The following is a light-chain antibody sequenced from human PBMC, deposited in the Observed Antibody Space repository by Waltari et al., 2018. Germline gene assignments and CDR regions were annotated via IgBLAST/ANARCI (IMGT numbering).Light chain of an antibody. CDR1: SGSISSTSC. Sequence: QTVVTQEPSLSVSPGGTVTPTCALSSGSISSTSCVSWYRQTPVQAPRTLIYNIYSRSAGVPDRFSGSFLGNKAALTITGAQADDESDYYCLMYMGSGIWVFGGGTKVTVL. CDR2: NIY. J-gene: IGLJ2*01. V-gene: IGLV8-61*01. CDR3: LMYMGSGIWV.